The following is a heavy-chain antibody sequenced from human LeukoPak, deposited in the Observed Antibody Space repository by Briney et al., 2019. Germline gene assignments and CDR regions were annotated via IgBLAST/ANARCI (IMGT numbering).Heavy chain of an antibody. J-gene: IGHJ4*02. CDR2: ISGSGGST. V-gene: IGHV3-23*01. D-gene: IGHD5-18*01. CDR3: AKELRGYSYDYDY. CDR1: GFTFSSYA. Sequence: PGGSLRLSCAACGFTFSSYAMTLVRQAPGKGLEWVSAISGSGGSTYYADSVKGRFAISRDNSKNTLYLQMSSLRAEDTAVYYCAKELRGYSYDYDYWGQGALVTVSS.